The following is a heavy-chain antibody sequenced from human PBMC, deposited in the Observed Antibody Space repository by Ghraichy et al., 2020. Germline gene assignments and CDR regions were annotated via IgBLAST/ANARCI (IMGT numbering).Heavy chain of an antibody. CDR3: ARASRVVRFYYYDGMDV. CDR2: ITTSSRSI. V-gene: IGHV3-48*01. Sequence: GGSLRLSCVGSGFTLSSYNMNWVCQSPGKGLEWVSYITTSSRSIFYADSVKGRFTISRDNAKNSLSLQMNSLRVEDTAVYYCARASRVVRFYYYDGMDVWGQGTTVTVSS. CDR1: GFTLSSYN. D-gene: IGHD4-23*01. J-gene: IGHJ6*02.